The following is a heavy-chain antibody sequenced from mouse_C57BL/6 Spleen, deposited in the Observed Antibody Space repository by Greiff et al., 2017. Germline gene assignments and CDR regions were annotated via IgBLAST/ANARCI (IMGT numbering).Heavy chain of an antibody. D-gene: IGHD2-4*01. J-gene: IGHJ4*01. Sequence: EVKLMESGEGLVKPGGSLKLSCAASGFTFSSYAMSWVRQTPEKRLEWVAYISSGGDYIYYADTVKGRFTISRDNARNTLYLQMSSLKSEDTAMYYCTRDGYDYGGAMDYWGQGTSVTVSS. V-gene: IGHV5-9-1*02. CDR3: TRDGYDYGGAMDY. CDR2: ISSGGDYI. CDR1: GFTFSSYA.